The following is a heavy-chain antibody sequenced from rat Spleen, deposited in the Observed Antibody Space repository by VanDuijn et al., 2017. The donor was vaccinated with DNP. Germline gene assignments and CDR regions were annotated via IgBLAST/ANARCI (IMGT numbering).Heavy chain of an antibody. CDR3: SSSHY. V-gene: IGHV6-8*01. CDR2: IKAKSNNYAT. Sequence: EVQLVETGGSLVQPGKSLKLTCATSGFTFSNAWMHWVRQSPEKQLEWVAQIKAKSNNYATYYAESVKGRFTISRDDSKSSVYLQMNSLKEADTAIYYCSSSHYWGQGVMVTVSS. CDR1: GFTFSNAW. J-gene: IGHJ2*01.